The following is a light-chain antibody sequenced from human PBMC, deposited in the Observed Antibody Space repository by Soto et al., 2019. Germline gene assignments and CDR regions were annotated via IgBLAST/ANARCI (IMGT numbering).Light chain of an antibody. CDR1: QRVSSY. V-gene: IGKV3-11*01. J-gene: IGKJ1*01. CDR2: DAS. Sequence: EIVLTQSPATLSLSPGEIATLSCRASQRVSSYLAWYQQKPGQAPRLLIYDASNRATGIPARFSGSESGTDFTLTISSLEPEDLAVYYCQQRSNWPCTFGQGTKVEIK. CDR3: QQRSNWPCT.